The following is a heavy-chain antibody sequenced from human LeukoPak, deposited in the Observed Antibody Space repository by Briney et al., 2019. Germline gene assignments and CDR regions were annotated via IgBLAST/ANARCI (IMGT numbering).Heavy chain of an antibody. Sequence: AGTLSLTCTVSRGSISGYYWSWIRQPPGQGLEWIGFISYSGSTNYNPSLKSRVALSVDTSKNQFSLRLSSVAAADTAVYYCARGRYTLDYWGQGTLVTVSS. CDR3: ARGRYTLDY. CDR2: ISYSGST. J-gene: IGHJ4*02. V-gene: IGHV4-59*01. CDR1: RGSISGYY. D-gene: IGHD2-2*02.